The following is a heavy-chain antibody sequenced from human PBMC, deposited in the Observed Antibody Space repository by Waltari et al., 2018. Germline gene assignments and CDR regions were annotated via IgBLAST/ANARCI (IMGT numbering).Heavy chain of an antibody. Sequence: QLQLQESGPGLVKPSETLSLTCTVSGGSISSSSYYWGWIRQPPGKGLEWIGSIYYSGSTYYNPALKSRVTISVDTSKNQFSLKLSSVTAADTAVYYCARPGGIAAAGTVSDYWGQGTLVTVSS. CDR3: ARPGGIAAAGTVSDY. D-gene: IGHD6-13*01. CDR1: GGSISSSSYY. CDR2: IYYSGST. V-gene: IGHV4-39*01. J-gene: IGHJ4*02.